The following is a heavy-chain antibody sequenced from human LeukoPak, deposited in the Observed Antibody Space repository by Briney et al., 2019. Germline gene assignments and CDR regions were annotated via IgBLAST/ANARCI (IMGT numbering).Heavy chain of an antibody. D-gene: IGHD2-15*01. Sequence: PGGSLRLSCAASGFTFSSFAMNWVRQAPGKGLEWVSSISDRTGRTYYADSVKGRFTISRDNSKNTLYLQMNSLRAEDTAVYYCAKFGYCSGGSCYSFDYWGQGTLVTVSS. V-gene: IGHV3-23*01. CDR2: ISDRTGRT. J-gene: IGHJ4*02. CDR1: GFTFSSFA. CDR3: AKFGYCSGGSCYSFDY.